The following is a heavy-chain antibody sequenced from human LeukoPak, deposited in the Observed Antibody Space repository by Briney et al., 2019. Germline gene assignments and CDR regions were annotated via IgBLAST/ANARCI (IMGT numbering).Heavy chain of an antibody. J-gene: IGHJ6*03. V-gene: IGHV1-46*01. Sequence: ASVKVSCKASGYTFTSYYMHWVRQAPGQGLEWMGIINPSGGSTSYAQKFQGRVTMTRDTSTSTVYMELSSLRSEDTAVYYCAGGYCSSTSCREEYYYYYYMDVWGKGTTVTVSS. CDR3: AGGYCSSTSCREEYYYYYYMDV. CDR2: INPSGGST. CDR1: GYTFTSYY. D-gene: IGHD2-2*01.